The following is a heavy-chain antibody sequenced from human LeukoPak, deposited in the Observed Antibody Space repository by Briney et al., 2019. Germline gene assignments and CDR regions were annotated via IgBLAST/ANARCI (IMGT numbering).Heavy chain of an antibody. CDR1: GGSISSYY. CDR2: IYYSGTT. D-gene: IGHD2-2*01. CDR3: ARSDCSSTSCYHLWFDP. J-gene: IGHJ5*02. Sequence: SETLSLTRTVSGGSISSYYWNWIRQPPGKGLEWIGYIYYSGTTNYNPSLKSRVTISVDTSKNQFSLKLSSVTAADTAVYYCARSDCSSTSCYHLWFDPWGQGTLVTVSS. V-gene: IGHV4-59*08.